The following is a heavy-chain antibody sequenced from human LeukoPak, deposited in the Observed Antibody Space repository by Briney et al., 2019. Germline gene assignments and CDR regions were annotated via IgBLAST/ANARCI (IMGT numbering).Heavy chain of an antibody. Sequence: SETLSLTCIVSGGSISSYYWSWIRQPPGKGLEWIGYIYYSGTSNYNPSLKSRVTISVDTSKNQFSLKLSSVTAADTAVYYCARDYYDSSGRYFDYWGQGTLVTVSS. CDR3: ARDYYDSSGRYFDY. J-gene: IGHJ4*02. CDR2: IYYSGTS. D-gene: IGHD3-22*01. V-gene: IGHV4-59*01. CDR1: GGSISSYY.